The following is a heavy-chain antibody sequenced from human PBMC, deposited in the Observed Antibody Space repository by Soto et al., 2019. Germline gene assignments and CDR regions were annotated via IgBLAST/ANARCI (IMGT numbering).Heavy chain of an antibody. Sequence: GSSQIGDYWSWIRQPPGKGPEWIGEINYSGSSNYNPSLKSRVTISVDTSKNQLTLRLSSVTAADTAVYYCPMTSVRRAWFDPWGQGTLVTVS. CDR3: PMTSVRRAWFDP. CDR2: INYSGSS. CDR1: GSSQIGDY. D-gene: IGHD3-10*01. J-gene: IGHJ5*02. V-gene: IGHV4-34*01.